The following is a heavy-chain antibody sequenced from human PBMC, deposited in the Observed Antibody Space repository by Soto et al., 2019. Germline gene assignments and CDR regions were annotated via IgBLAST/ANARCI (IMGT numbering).Heavy chain of an antibody. CDR2: SSNSGTFA. CDR3: ARSGDNYNLLDY. CDR1: GFTFNEYY. D-gene: IGHD1-1*01. Sequence: GGSLRLSCAASGFTFNEYYMSWIRQAPGKGLEWISYSSNSGTFARYADSVKGRFSISRDNAKNPLYLQINSLRGDDTAIYYCARSGDNYNLLDYWGQGTPVTVSS. J-gene: IGHJ4*02. V-gene: IGHV3-11*06.